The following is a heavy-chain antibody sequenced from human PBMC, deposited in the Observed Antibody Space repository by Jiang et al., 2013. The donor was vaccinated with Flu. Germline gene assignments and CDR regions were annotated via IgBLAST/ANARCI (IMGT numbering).Heavy chain of an antibody. Sequence: VQLLESGGGLVQPGGSLRLSCAASGFTFSSYEMNWVRQAPGKGLEWVSYISSSGSTIYYADSVKGRFTISRDNAKNSLYLQMNSLRAEDTAVYYCARDQGLGYDSPEVDYWGQGTLVTVSS. CDR2: ISSSGSTI. CDR3: ARDQGLGYDSPEVDY. CDR1: GFTFSSYE. J-gene: IGHJ4*02. V-gene: IGHV3-48*03. D-gene: IGHD3-22*01.